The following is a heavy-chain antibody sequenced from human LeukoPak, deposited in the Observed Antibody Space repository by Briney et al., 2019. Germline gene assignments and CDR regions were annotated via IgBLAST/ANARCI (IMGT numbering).Heavy chain of an antibody. CDR1: GGSISSGGYY. Sequence: SETLSLTCTVSGGSISSGGYYWSWIRQHPGKGLEWIGSIHYSGSTYYNPSLKSRLTISVDTSKNQFSLKLSSVTAADTAVYYCASGLERYYYDSSGYAPCDYWGQGTLVTVSS. CDR3: ASGLERYYYDSSGYAPCDY. CDR2: IHYSGST. D-gene: IGHD3-22*01. J-gene: IGHJ4*02. V-gene: IGHV4-31*03.